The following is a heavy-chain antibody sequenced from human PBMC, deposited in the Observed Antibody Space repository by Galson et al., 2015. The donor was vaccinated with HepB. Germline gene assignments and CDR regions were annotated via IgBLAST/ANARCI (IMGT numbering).Heavy chain of an antibody. V-gene: IGHV3-7*01. J-gene: IGHJ5*02. CDR3: ARDGIENGIAGKFDP. CDR1: GFTFSSYW. Sequence: SLRLSCAASGFTFSSYWMSWVRQAPGKGLEWVANIKQDGSEKYYVDSVKGRFTISRDNAKNSLYLQMNSLRAEDTAVYYCARDGIENGIAGKFDPWGQGTLVTVSS. D-gene: IGHD1-14*01. CDR2: IKQDGSEK.